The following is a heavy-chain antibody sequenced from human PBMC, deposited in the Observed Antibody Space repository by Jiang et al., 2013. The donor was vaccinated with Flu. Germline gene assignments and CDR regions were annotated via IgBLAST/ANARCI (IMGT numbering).Heavy chain of an antibody. CDR2: IYYSGST. CDR1: SISSGGYY. J-gene: IGHJ6*02. V-gene: IGHV4-31*02. D-gene: IGHD3-16*01. Sequence: SISSGGYYWSWIRQHPGKGLEWIGYIYYSGSTYCNPSLKSRVTISVDTSKNQFSPKLSSVTAADTAVYYCARARGLNYYGMDVWGQGTTVTVSS. CDR3: ARARGLNYYGMDV.